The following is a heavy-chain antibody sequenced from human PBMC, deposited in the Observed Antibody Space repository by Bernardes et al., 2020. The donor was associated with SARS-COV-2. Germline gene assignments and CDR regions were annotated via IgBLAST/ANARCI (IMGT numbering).Heavy chain of an antibody. D-gene: IGHD3-16*01. Sequence: SETLSLTCSVSGGSIRTYYWSWIRQPAGQGLEWIGRMSASGSSNHNPSLRSRITMSVDTPQNQISLELSSVTAADTAVYYCAREGGTSGGGMDVWGQGTTVTVSS. CDR2: MSASGSS. J-gene: IGHJ6*02. V-gene: IGHV4-4*07. CDR1: GGSIRTYY. CDR3: AREGGTSGGGMDV.